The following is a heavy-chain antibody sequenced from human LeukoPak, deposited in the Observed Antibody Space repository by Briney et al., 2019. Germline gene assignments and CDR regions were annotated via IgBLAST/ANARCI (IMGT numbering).Heavy chain of an antibody. Sequence: SETLSLTCTVSGGSISSYYWSWIRQPPGKGLEWIGYIYYSGSTNYNPSLKSRVTISVDTSKNQFSLKLSSVTAADTAVYYCARDYYYGSGSYFDYWGQGTLVTVSS. CDR2: IYYSGST. J-gene: IGHJ4*02. CDR1: GGSISSYY. V-gene: IGHV4-59*12. CDR3: ARDYYYGSGSYFDY. D-gene: IGHD3-10*01.